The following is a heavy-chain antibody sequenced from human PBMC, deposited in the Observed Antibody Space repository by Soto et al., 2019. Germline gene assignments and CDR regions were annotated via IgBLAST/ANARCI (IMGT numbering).Heavy chain of an antibody. CDR2: ISSSSSTI. Sequence: GGSLRLSCEASGFTFSSYSMNWVRQAPGKGLEWVSYISSSSSTIYYADSVKGRFTISRDNAKNSLYLQMNSLRAEDTAVYYCEREGEYNWFDPWGQGTLVTVSS. CDR3: EREGEYNWFDP. V-gene: IGHV3-48*01. J-gene: IGHJ5*02. CDR1: GFTFSSYS.